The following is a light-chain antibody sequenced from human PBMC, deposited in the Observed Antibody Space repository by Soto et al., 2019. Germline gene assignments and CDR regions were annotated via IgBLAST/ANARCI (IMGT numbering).Light chain of an antibody. Sequence: DVVMTQTPLSLSVAPGQPASISCKSSQSRLHITGETFLFWYLQKPGQSPQLLIYEVSTRVSGVPDRFSGSGSGTDFTLESSRVENDDVGIYYCMQSTQLPPKFGQGTRLEIK. CDR2: EVS. CDR3: MQSTQLPPK. CDR1: QSRLHITGETF. J-gene: IGKJ5*01. V-gene: IGKV2D-29*02.